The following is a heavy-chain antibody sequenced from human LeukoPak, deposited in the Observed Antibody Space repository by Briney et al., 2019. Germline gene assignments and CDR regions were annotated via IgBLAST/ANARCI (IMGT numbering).Heavy chain of an antibody. V-gene: IGHV3-23*01. CDR2: ISGSGSST. J-gene: IGHJ4*02. CDR3: AKDALSGWYGYSDY. Sequence: GGSLRLSCAASGXTFSNYAMNWVRQAPGKGLEWVSSISGSGSSTYYADPVKGRFTISRDNSKNTLFLQMNGLRAEDTAVYHCAKDALSGWYGYSDYWGQGTLVTVSS. CDR1: GXTFSNYA. D-gene: IGHD6-19*01.